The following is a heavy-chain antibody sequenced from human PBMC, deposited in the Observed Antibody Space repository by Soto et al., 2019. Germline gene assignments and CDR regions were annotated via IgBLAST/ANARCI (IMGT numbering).Heavy chain of an antibody. J-gene: IGHJ4*02. CDR1: GFTFSSYG. Sequence: GGSLRLSCAASGFTFSSYGMHWVRQAPGKGLEWVAVISYDGSNKYYADSVKGRFTISRDNSKNTLYLQMNSLRAEDTAVYYCAKGWLPYVDYWGQGTLVTVSS. CDR3: AKGWLPYVDY. V-gene: IGHV3-30*18. CDR2: ISYDGSNK. D-gene: IGHD6-19*01.